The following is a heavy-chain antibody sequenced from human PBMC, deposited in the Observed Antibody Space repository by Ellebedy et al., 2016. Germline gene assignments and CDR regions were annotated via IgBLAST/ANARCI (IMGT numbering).Heavy chain of an antibody. CDR3: ARVRGHSYGSDAVDI. CDR2: IKQDGSEK. V-gene: IGHV3-7*03. J-gene: IGHJ3*02. D-gene: IGHD5-18*01. CDR1: GFTFSSYW. Sequence: GESLKISCAASGFTFSSYWMSWVRQAPGEGLEWVANIKQDGSEKYFVDSVKGRFTISRDNTKNSLYLQMNSLRAEDTAVYYCARVRGHSYGSDAVDIWGQGTMVTVSS.